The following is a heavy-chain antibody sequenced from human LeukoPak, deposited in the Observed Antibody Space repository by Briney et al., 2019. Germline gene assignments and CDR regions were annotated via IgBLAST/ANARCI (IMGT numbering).Heavy chain of an antibody. V-gene: IGHV1-69*04. Sequence: GASVTLSCTASGGTFSSYAISWVRQAPGQGLEWMGRIIPILGIANYAQKFQGRVTITADKSTSTAYMELSSLRSEDTAVYYCARGARYGSDVSLAFDIWGQGTMVTVSS. CDR3: ARGARYGSDVSLAFDI. D-gene: IGHD3-10*01. J-gene: IGHJ3*02. CDR1: GGTFSSYA. CDR2: IIPILGIA.